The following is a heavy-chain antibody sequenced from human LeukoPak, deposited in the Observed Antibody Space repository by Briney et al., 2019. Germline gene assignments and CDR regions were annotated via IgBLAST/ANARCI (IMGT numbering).Heavy chain of an antibody. J-gene: IGHJ6*03. Sequence: SRTLCLTCTVSGGSISSGSYYWGWVRQPAGKGLEWVGRIYTSGSTNYNPSLKSRVTISVDTSKNQFSLKLSSVTAADTAVYYCAREGIFDLYYYYMDVWGKGTTVTVSS. CDR2: IYTSGST. V-gene: IGHV4-61*02. D-gene: IGHD3-3*01. CDR1: GGSISSGSYY. CDR3: AREGIFDLYYYYMDV.